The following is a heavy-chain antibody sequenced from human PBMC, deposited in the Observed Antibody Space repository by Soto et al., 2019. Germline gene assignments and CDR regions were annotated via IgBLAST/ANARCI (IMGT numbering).Heavy chain of an antibody. CDR1: GYTFTSYG. CDR3: AREGQQQLTSSMGIAVAGTPGYYYYGMDV. CDR2: ISAYNGNT. Sequence: GASVKVSCKASGYTFTSYGISWVRQAPGQRLERMGWISAYNGNTNYAQKLQGRVTMTTDTSTSTAYMELRSLRSDDTAVYYCAREGQQQLTSSMGIAVAGTPGYYYYGMDVWGQGTTVTVSS. J-gene: IGHJ6*02. D-gene: IGHD6-19*01. V-gene: IGHV1-18*01.